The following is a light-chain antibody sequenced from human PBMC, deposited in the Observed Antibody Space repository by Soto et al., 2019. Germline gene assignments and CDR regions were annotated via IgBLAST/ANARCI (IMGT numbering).Light chain of an antibody. CDR1: QSVSNN. Sequence: EIVMTQSPATLSVSAGERAILSCRASQSVSNNLAWYQQKPGQAPSLLIYHASTRASGIPARCSGSGSGTEFTLTISSLQSEDFAAYYCQQYNWWPRTFGRGTKVEIK. V-gene: IGKV3-15*01. J-gene: IGKJ4*01. CDR2: HAS. CDR3: QQYNWWPRT.